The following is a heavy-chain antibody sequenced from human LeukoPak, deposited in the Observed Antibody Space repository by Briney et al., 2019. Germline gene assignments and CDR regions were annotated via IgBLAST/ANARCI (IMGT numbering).Heavy chain of an antibody. CDR3: AREGGGIAVAGFDP. Sequence: GGSLRLSCAASGFTFSSYSMNWVRQAPGKGLEWVSSISSSSYIYYADSVKGRFTISRDNAKNSLYLQMNSLRAEDTAVYYCAREGGGIAVAGFDPWGQGTLVTVSS. D-gene: IGHD6-19*01. CDR1: GFTFSSYS. CDR2: ISSSSYI. V-gene: IGHV3-21*01. J-gene: IGHJ5*02.